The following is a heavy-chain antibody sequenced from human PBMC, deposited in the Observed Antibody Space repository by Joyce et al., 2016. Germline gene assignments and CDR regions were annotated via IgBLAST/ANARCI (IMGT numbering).Heavy chain of an antibody. Sequence: QVQLVQSGAEVKKPGSAVRVSCKVFGGSFSSRGFSWVRQAPGQGLEWMGGIIPVLGTPYYAQKFQGRIAITAAKSTTTSYLDVSTLTSEDTAVYYCAREGEHSGPVRPLFGAQTYHYYMDDWGIGTTVTVSS. V-gene: IGHV1-69*06. CDR2: IIPVLGTP. CDR1: GGSFSSRG. J-gene: IGHJ6*03. CDR3: AREGEHSGPVRPLFGAQTYHYYMDD. D-gene: IGHD3-16*01.